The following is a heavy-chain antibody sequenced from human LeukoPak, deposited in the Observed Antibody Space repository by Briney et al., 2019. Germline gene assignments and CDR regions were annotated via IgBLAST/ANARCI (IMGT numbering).Heavy chain of an antibody. CDR2: ITTSGGNT. CDR1: GFTFSSYA. CDR3: AKGNGYSYGRYYFDY. D-gene: IGHD5-18*01. J-gene: IGHJ4*02. Sequence: GGSLRLSCAASGFTFSSYAIGWDRQAPGKGLEWVSVITTSGGNTYYANSGKGGFIIPRDKSKNTLYLQVNSLRAEDTAVYYCAKGNGYSYGRYYFDYWGQGTLVTVSS. V-gene: IGHV3-23*01.